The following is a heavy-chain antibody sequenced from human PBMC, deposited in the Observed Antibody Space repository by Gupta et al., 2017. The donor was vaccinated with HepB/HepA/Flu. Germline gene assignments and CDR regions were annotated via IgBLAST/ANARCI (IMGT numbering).Heavy chain of an antibody. CDR2: ITSSTSTI. V-gene: IGHV3-48*02. CDR1: GFTFSSYR. CDR3: AAGYSEKQLGYYCDY. J-gene: IGHJ4*02. Sequence: EVQLVEIGGGLVEPGGYLCLACGASGFTFSSYRMIMVPRAPGRGLEWVSHITSSTSTIYYADSVKGRFTISRDNAKNSLYLQMNSLRDEDTAVYYCAAGYSEKQLGYYCDYWGQGTLVTVSS. D-gene: IGHD4-11*01.